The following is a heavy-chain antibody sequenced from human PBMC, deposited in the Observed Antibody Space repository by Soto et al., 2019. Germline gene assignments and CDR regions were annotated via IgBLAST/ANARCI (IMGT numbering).Heavy chain of an antibody. CDR2: VGPSGAST. J-gene: IGHJ4*02. CDR1: GIIFGQYA. CDR3: ARGYYYDSTGYYRTFDY. V-gene: IGHV3-23*01. D-gene: IGHD3-22*01. Sequence: GGSLRLSCAASGIIFGQYAMSWVRLAPGKGLEWVSVVGPSGASTFYADSVRGRFTISRDNSENTLYLQMNSLRAADTALYFCARGYYYDSTGYYRTFDYWGPGTLVTVSS.